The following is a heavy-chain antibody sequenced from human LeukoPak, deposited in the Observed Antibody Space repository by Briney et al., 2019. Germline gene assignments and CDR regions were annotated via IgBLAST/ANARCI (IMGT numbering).Heavy chain of an antibody. CDR2: IIPIFGTA. CDR3: ATTRGYSGYDYLDY. CDR1: GGTFSSYA. V-gene: IGHV1-69*05. J-gene: IGHJ4*02. D-gene: IGHD5-12*01. Sequence: SVKVSCKASGGTFSSYAISWVRQAPGQGLEWMGGIIPIFGTANYAQKFQGRVTITTDESTSTAYMELSSLRSEDTAVYYCATTRGYSGYDYLDYWGQGTLVTVSS.